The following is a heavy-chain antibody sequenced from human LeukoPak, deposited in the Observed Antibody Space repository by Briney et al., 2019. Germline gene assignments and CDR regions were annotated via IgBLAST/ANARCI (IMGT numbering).Heavy chain of an antibody. CDR2: ISTSGSYI. D-gene: IGHD2-2*01. CDR3: ARDRCSSTSCFDAFDI. J-gene: IGHJ3*02. V-gene: IGHV3-21*01. Sequence: GGSLRLSCAASGFTFSSYSMNWVRQAPGKGLEWVSSISTSGSYIYYADSVKGRFTISRDNAKNSLYLQMNSLRAEDTAVYYCARDRCSSTSCFDAFDIWGQGTVVTVSS. CDR1: GFTFSSYS.